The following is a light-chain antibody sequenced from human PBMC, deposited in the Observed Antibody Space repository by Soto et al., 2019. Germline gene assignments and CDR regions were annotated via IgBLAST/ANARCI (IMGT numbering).Light chain of an antibody. CDR1: SSDIGGYNY. V-gene: IGLV2-14*01. CDR2: EVS. Sequence: QSVLTQPASVSGSPGQSITISCTGTSSDIGGYNYVSWYQQHPGKAPKLMIYEVSNRPSGVSNRFSGSKSGNTASLTISGLQAEDEADYYCISYTSSNILYVFGTGTQLTVL. J-gene: IGLJ1*01. CDR3: ISYTSSNILYV.